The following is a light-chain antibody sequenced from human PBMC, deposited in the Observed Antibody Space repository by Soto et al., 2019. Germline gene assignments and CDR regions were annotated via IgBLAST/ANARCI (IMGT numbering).Light chain of an antibody. CDR1: QSISSW. V-gene: IGKV1-5*03. J-gene: IGKJ4*01. Sequence: DIQMTQSPSTLSASVGDRVTITCRASQSISSWLAWYQQKPGKAPKLLIYKASSLESEVPSRFSGSGSGTEFTLTISSLQPDEFATYYCQQYNSYPITFGGGTKVDIK. CDR3: QQYNSYPIT. CDR2: KAS.